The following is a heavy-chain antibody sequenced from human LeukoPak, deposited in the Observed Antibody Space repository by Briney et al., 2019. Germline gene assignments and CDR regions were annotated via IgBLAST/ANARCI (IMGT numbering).Heavy chain of an antibody. Sequence: SETLSLTCTVSGGSISSSIYYWGWFRQPPGKGLEWIGSIYYNVATYYNSSLKSRVTISVDTSKNHLSLKLSSVTPADTAVYYCARVRDGYNRNWAYWGQGTLVTVSS. V-gene: IGHV4-39*02. J-gene: IGHJ4*02. CDR1: GGSISSSIYY. D-gene: IGHD5-24*01. CDR3: ARVRDGYNRNWAY. CDR2: IYYNVAT.